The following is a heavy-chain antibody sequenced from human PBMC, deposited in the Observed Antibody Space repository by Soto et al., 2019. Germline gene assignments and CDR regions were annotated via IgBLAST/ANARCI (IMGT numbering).Heavy chain of an antibody. Sequence: PGGSLRLSCAASGFTFSSYWMSWVRQAPGKGLEWVSAITGGGGGTYYADSVKGRSTISRDNSKNSLYLQMNSLRAEDTAVYYCAKDFGDPPIWPDWGQGTLVTVSS. CDR3: AKDFGDPPIWPD. CDR2: ITGGGGGT. V-gene: IGHV3-23*01. D-gene: IGHD3-9*01. CDR1: GFTFSSYW. J-gene: IGHJ4*02.